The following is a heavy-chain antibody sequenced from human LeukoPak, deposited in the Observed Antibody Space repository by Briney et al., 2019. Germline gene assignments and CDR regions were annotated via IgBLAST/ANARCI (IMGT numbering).Heavy chain of an antibody. D-gene: IGHD4-23*01. CDR2: IKSKTDGGTT. J-gene: IGHJ2*01. CDR1: GFTFSSYW. Sequence: GGSLRLSCAASGFTFSSYWMSWVRQAPGKGLEWVGRIKSKTDGGTTDYAAPVKGRFTISRDDSKNTLYLQMNSLKTEDTAVYYCARDYYGGNSEVISWHFDLWGRGTLVSASS. V-gene: IGHV3-15*01. CDR3: ARDYYGGNSEVISWHFDL.